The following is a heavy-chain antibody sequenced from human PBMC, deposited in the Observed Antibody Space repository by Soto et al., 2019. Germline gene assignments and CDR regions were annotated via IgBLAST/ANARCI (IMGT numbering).Heavy chain of an antibody. CDR3: ARANGYGDYEGGADAFDL. CDR1: GGTFSSYA. Sequence: QVQLVQSGAEVKKPGSSVKVSCKASGGTFSSYAISWVRQAPGQGLEWMGGIIPIFGTANYAQKFQGRVTITADESTSTAYMELSSLRSEDTAVYYCARANGYGDYEGGADAFDLWGQGTMVTVSS. V-gene: IGHV1-69*01. D-gene: IGHD4-17*01. CDR2: IIPIFGTA. J-gene: IGHJ3*01.